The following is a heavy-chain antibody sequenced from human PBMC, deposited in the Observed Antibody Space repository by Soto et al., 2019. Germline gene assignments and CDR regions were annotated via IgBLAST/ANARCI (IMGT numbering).Heavy chain of an antibody. D-gene: IGHD2-2*01. J-gene: IGHJ3*02. Sequence: PGESLKISCKGSGYSFTSYWIGWVRQMPGKGLEWMGIIYPGDSDTRYSPSFQGQVTISADKSISTAYLQWSSLKASDTAMYYCARGGFIVVVPAAQRGAAFDIWGQGTMVTVSS. CDR3: ARGGFIVVVPAAQRGAAFDI. V-gene: IGHV5-51*01. CDR1: GYSFTSYW. CDR2: IYPGDSDT.